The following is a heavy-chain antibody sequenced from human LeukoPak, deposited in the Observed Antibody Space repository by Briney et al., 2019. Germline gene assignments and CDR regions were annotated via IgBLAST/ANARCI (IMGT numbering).Heavy chain of an antibody. D-gene: IGHD3-10*01. V-gene: IGHV4-34*01. J-gene: IGHJ4*02. CDR1: GGSFSGYY. Sequence: PSETLSLTCAVYGGSFSGYYWSWIRQPPGKGLEWIGEISHSGSTNYNPSLKSRVTISVDTSKNQFSLKLSSVTAADTAVYYCARGAITMVRGVIITAFDYWGQGTLVTVSS. CDR3: ARGAITMVRGVIITAFDY. CDR2: ISHSGST.